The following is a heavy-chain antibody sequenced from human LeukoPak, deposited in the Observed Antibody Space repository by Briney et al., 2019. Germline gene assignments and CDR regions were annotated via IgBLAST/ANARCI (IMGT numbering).Heavy chain of an antibody. V-gene: IGHV3-7*01. CDR1: GFTFSDYW. Sequence: PGGSLRLSCAASGFTFSDYWMTWVRQVPGKGPEWVANVGRDGSEKNYVDSVKGRFTISRDNAKKSLYLEMNSLRVEDTALYYCAKVGAWELQRVFENWGQGTLVTVSS. D-gene: IGHD1-26*01. CDR2: VGRDGSEK. CDR3: AKVGAWELQRVFEN. J-gene: IGHJ4*02.